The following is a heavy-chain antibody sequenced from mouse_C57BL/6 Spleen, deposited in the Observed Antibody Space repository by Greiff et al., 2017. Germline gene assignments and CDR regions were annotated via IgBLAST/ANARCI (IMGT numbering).Heavy chain of an antibody. CDR2: INPNNGGT. CDR1: GYTFTDYN. J-gene: IGHJ3*01. V-gene: IGHV1-18*01. D-gene: IGHD1-1*01. Sequence: VQLQQSGPELVKPGASVKIPCKASGYTFTDYNMDWVKQSHGKSLEWIGDINPNNGGTIYNQKFKGKATLTVDKSSSTAYMELRSLTSEDTAVYYCALLREKAWFAYWGQGTLVTVSA. CDR3: ALLREKAWFAY.